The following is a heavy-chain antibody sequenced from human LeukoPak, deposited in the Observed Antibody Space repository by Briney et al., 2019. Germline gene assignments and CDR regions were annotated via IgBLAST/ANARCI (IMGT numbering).Heavy chain of an antibody. CDR3: AILGLPWYRSGWSEVDY. J-gene: IGHJ4*02. CDR1: GFTFSDYY. D-gene: IGHD6-19*01. CDR2: ISSSGSTI. Sequence: GGSLRLSCAASGFTFSDYYMSWIRQAPGKGMEWVSYISSSGSTIYYADSVKGRFTISRDNAKNSLYLQMNSLRAEDTAVYYCAILGLPWYRSGWSEVDYWGQGTLVTVSS. V-gene: IGHV3-11*01.